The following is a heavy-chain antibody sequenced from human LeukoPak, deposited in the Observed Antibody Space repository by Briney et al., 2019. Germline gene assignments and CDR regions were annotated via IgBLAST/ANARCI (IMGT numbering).Heavy chain of an antibody. D-gene: IGHD6-19*01. CDR3: ASSSRGTYGYFDY. V-gene: IGHV4-34*01. J-gene: IGHJ4*02. Sequence: SETLSLTCAVYGGSFSGYYWSWIRQPPGKGLEWIGEINHSGSTNYNPSLKSRVTISVDTSKNQFSLKLSSVTAADTAVYYCASSSRGTYGYFDYWGQGTLVTVSS. CDR1: GGSFSGYY. CDR2: INHSGST.